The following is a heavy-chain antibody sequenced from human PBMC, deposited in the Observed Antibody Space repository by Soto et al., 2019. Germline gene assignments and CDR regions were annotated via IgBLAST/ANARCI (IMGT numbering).Heavy chain of an antibody. CDR2: IYYSGST. CDR1: GGSISSYY. V-gene: IGHV4-59*08. CDR3: ARHLLVWSGRPAGIDP. D-gene: IGHD3-3*01. Sequence: SETLSLTCTVSGGSISSYYWSWIRQPPGKGLEWIGYIYYSGSTNYNPSLKSRVTISVDTSKNQFSLKLSSVTAADTAVYYCARHLLVWSGRPAGIDPWGQGTLVTVSS. J-gene: IGHJ5*02.